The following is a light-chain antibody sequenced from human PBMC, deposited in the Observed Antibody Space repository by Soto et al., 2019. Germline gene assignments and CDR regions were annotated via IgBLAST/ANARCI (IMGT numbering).Light chain of an antibody. CDR3: TSYTSFSTAIL. CDR1: SSDVGNYNF. Sequence: QSALTQPASVSGSPGQSITISCTGTSSDVGNYNFVSWYQHHAGTAPKLIIYQVTNRPSGVSDRFSGSKSGDTASLTISGLQAEDEADYYCTSYTSFSTAILFGGGTKLTVL. J-gene: IGLJ2*01. CDR2: QVT. V-gene: IGLV2-14*01.